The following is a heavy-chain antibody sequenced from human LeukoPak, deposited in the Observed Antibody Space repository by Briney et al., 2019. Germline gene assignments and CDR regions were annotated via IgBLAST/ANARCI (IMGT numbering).Heavy chain of an antibody. V-gene: IGHV1-69*13. CDR3: ARGSLLWFGEFPWFDP. Sequence: GASVKVSCKASGGTFSSYAISWVRQAPGQGLEWMGGIIPIFGTANYAQKFQGRVTITADEFTSTAYMGLSSLRSEDTAVYYCARGSLLWFGEFPWFDPWGQGTLVTVSS. D-gene: IGHD3-10*01. J-gene: IGHJ5*02. CDR2: IIPIFGTA. CDR1: GGTFSSYA.